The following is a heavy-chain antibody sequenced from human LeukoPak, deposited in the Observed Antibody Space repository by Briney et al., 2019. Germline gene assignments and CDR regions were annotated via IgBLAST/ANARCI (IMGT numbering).Heavy chain of an antibody. CDR3: ARDLYVWGSYRSLDY. CDR2: IYTSGST. D-gene: IGHD3-16*02. CDR1: GGSISSGSYY. V-gene: IGHV4-61*02. J-gene: IGHJ4*02. Sequence: SQTLSLTCTVSGGSISSGSYYWSWIRQPAGKGLEWIGRIYTSGSTNYNPSLKSRVTISVDTSKNQFSLKLSSVTAADTAVYYCARDLYVWGSYRSLDYWGQGTLVTVSS.